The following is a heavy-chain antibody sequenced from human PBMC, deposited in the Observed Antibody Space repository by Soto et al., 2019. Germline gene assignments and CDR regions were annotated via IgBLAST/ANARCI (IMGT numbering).Heavy chain of an antibody. CDR1: GGTFSSYA. V-gene: IGHV1-69*13. J-gene: IGHJ6*02. D-gene: IGHD2-15*01. CDR2: IIPIFGTA. CDR3: ASSYCSGGSCLGGYYYGMDV. Sequence: GASVKVSFKASGGTFSSYAISWVRQAPGQGLEWMGGIIPIFGTANYAQKFQGRVTITADESTSTAYMELSSLRSEDTAVYYCASSYCSGGSCLGGYYYGMDVWGQGTTVTVSS.